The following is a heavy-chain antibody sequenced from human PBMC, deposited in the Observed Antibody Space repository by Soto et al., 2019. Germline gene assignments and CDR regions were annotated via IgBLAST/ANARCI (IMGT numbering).Heavy chain of an antibody. V-gene: IGHV3-72*01. D-gene: IGHD2-8*01. CDR1: GFAVNDYF. Sequence: EVQLVASGGGLVQPGGSLRLSCAASGFAVNDYFIDWVRRAPGKGLEWVGRTRNEARGYTTYYAASVTGRFIISRDHANNSLSLQMNGLKTEDTAVYYCVRDNGWTYDSWGQGTLVTVSS. J-gene: IGHJ5*01. CDR3: VRDNGWTYDS. CDR2: TRNEARGYTT.